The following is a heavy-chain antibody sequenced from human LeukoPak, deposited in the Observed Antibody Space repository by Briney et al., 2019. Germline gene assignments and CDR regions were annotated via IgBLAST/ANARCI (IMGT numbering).Heavy chain of an antibody. CDR1: GYTLTELS. V-gene: IGHV1-24*01. J-gene: IGHJ3*02. CDR3: ATGRVTTYLAFDI. Sequence: ASVKVSCKVSGYTLTELSMHWVRQAPGKGLEWMGGFDPEDGETIYAQKFQGRVTMTGDTSTDTAYMELSSLRSEDTAVYYCATGRVTTYLAFDIWGQGQWSPSLQ. CDR2: FDPEDGET. D-gene: IGHD4-17*01.